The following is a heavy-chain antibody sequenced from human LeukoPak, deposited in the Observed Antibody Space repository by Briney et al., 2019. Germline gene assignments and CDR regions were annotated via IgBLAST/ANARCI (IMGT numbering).Heavy chain of an antibody. J-gene: IGHJ4*02. CDR1: GFTFSSYW. CDR2: IKQDGSER. V-gene: IGHV3-7*01. Sequence: GGSLRLSCAASGFTFSSYWMSWVRQAPGKGLEWVANIKQDGSERYYVDSVKGRFTISRDNAKNSLYLQMNSLRAEDTAVYYCARVRTWYVRTHPTYYFDYWGQGTLVTVSS. CDR3: ARVRTWYVRTHPTYYFDY. D-gene: IGHD6-13*01.